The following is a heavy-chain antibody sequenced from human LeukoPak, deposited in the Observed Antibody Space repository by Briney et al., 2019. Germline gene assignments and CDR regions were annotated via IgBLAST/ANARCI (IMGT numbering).Heavy chain of an antibody. CDR2: ISSSSSYI. V-gene: IGHV3-21*01. CDR3: ARDDSHDILTGYYIFDY. CDR1: GFTFSSYS. Sequence: GGPLRLSCAASGFTFSSYSMNWVRQAPGKGLEWVSSISSSSSYIYYADSVRGRFTISRDNAKNSLYLQMNSLRAEDTAVYYCARDDSHDILTGYYIFDYWGQGTLVTVSS. J-gene: IGHJ4*02. D-gene: IGHD3-9*01.